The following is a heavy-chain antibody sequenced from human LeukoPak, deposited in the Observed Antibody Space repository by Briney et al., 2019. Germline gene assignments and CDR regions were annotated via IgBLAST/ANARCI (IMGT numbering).Heavy chain of an antibody. Sequence: PGGSLRLSCAASGFTFSSYAMSWVRQAPGKGLEWVAVIWYDGSNKYYADSVKGRFTISRDNSKNTLYLQMNSLRAEDTAVYYCARDQGGPWKYSDYWGQGTLVTVSS. V-gene: IGHV3-33*08. D-gene: IGHD1-1*01. CDR3: ARDQGGPWKYSDY. J-gene: IGHJ4*02. CDR2: IWYDGSNK. CDR1: GFTFSSYA.